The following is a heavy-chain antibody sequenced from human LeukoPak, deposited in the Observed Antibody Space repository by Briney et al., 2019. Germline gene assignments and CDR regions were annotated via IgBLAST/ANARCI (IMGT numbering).Heavy chain of an antibody. V-gene: IGHV1-8*01. CDR3: ARGRGGSGYGWEDWFDP. J-gene: IGHJ5*02. CDR1: GYTFTSYV. CDR2: MNPNSGNT. Sequence: ASVKVSCKASGYTFTSYVINWVRQATGQGLEWMGWMNPNSGNTGYAQTFQGRVTMTRNTSISTAYMELSSLRSEDTAVYYCARGRGGSGYGWEDWFDPWGQGTLVTVSS. D-gene: IGHD5-12*01.